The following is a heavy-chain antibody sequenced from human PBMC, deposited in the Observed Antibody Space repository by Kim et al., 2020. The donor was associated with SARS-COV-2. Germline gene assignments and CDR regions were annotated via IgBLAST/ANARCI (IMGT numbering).Heavy chain of an antibody. V-gene: IGHV3-33*01. Sequence: GGSLRLSCAASGFTFSSYGMHWVRQAPGKGLEWVAVIWYDGSNKYYADSVKGRFTISRDNSKNTLYLQMNSLRAEDTAVYYCASGIGDSNLIFDYWGQGTLVTVSS. D-gene: IGHD4-17*01. CDR1: GFTFSSYG. CDR3: ASGIGDSNLIFDY. J-gene: IGHJ4*02. CDR2: IWYDGSNK.